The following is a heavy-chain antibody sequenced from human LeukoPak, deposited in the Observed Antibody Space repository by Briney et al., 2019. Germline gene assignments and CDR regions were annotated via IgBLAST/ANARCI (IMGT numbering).Heavy chain of an antibody. CDR1: GFTFSDYY. Sequence: GGSLRLSCAASGFTFSDYYMSWIRQAPGKGLEWVSYTSSSGSTIYYADSVKGRFTISRDNAKNSLYLQMNSLRAEDTAVYYCARVRITMVRGVIKHLDYWGQGTLVTVSS. CDR3: ARVRITMVRGVIKHLDY. D-gene: IGHD3-10*01. J-gene: IGHJ4*02. V-gene: IGHV3-11*01. CDR2: TSSSGSTI.